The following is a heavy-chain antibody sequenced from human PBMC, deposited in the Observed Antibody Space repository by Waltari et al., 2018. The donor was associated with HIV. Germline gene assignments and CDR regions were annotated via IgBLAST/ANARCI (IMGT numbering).Heavy chain of an antibody. D-gene: IGHD5-12*01. CDR1: GVNFDDYT. V-gene: IGHV3-43*01. CDR2: INWDGSKI. Sequence: EVQLVESGGVVVQHGGSLRLSCAASGVNFDDYTMHWVRQVPRKGLECVSLINWDGSKIYYADSVKGRFTISRDNSKNSLYLQMNSLRTEDTGLYHCAKDRGVDAGFDHWGQGTLVTVSS. J-gene: IGHJ4*02. CDR3: AKDRGVDAGFDH.